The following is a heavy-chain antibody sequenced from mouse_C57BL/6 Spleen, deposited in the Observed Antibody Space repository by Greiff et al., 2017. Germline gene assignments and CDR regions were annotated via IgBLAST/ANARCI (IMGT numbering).Heavy chain of an antibody. CDR3: VRPDYYRGYFDV. CDR1: GFSFNTYA. D-gene: IGHD1-1*01. Sequence: EVQVVESGGGLVQPKGSLKLSCAASGFSFNTYAMNWVRQAPGKGLEWVARIRSKSNNYATYYADSVKDRFTSSRDDSERMLYLQMNNLKTEDTAMYYCVRPDYYRGYFDVWGTGTTVTVSS. V-gene: IGHV10-1*01. CDR2: IRSKSNNYAT. J-gene: IGHJ1*03.